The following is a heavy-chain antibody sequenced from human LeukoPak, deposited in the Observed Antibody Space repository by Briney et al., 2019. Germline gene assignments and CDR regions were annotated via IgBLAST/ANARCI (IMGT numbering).Heavy chain of an antibody. Sequence: GGSLRLSCVASGFSFSNYEMSWVRQAPGKGLECISYIESTSRNIRYADSVKGRFTISRDNAKNSLYLQMNGLRAEDTAVYYCARDEGKYSYGQFECWGPGTLVTVSS. J-gene: IGHJ4*02. D-gene: IGHD5-18*01. V-gene: IGHV3-48*03. CDR2: IESTSRNI. CDR1: GFSFSNYE. CDR3: ARDEGKYSYGQFEC.